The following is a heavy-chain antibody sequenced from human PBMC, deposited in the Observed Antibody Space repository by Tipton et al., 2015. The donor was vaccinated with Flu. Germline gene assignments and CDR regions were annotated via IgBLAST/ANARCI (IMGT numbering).Heavy chain of an antibody. V-gene: IGHV3-23*01. CDR1: GFTFSSYA. D-gene: IGHD4-23*01. CDR2: ISGSGGST. Sequence: SLRLSCAASGFTFSSYAMSWVRQAPGKGLEWVSSISGSGGSTYYADSVKGRFTISRDNSKNTLYLQMNSLRAEDTAVYYCAKAPASGGNSDFDFWGQGTLVTVPS. J-gene: IGHJ4*02. CDR3: AKAPASGGNSDFDF.